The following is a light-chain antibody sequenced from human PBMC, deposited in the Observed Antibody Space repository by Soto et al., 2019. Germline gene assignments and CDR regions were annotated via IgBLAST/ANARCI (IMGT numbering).Light chain of an antibody. V-gene: IGKV3-20*01. CDR2: GAS. J-gene: IGKJ3*01. CDR3: HQYDRSAIFT. Sequence: EIVLTQSPGTLSLSPGERATLSCRASQNINSDYFAWYQQKPGQAPRLLIFGASTRATGIPDRFSGSGAGAYFNLTINRLEPEDFAVFYCHQYDRSAIFTFGPGTTVDIK. CDR1: QNINSDY.